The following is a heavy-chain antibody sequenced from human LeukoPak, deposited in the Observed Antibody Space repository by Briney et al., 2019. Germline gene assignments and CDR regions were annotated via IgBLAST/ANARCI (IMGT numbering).Heavy chain of an antibody. D-gene: IGHD3-22*01. CDR3: ASVYDSSGYYPF. CDR2: IYYSGST. V-gene: IGHV4-39*07. CDR1: GGSISSSSYY. J-gene: IGHJ4*02. Sequence: PSETLSLTCTVSGGSISSSSYYWGWIRQPPGKGLEWIGSIYYSGSTNYNPSLKSRVTISVDTSKNQFSLKLSSVTAADTAVYYCASVYDSSGYYPFWGQGTLVTVSS.